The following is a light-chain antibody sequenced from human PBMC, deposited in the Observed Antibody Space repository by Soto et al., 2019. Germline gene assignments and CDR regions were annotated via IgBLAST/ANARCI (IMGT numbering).Light chain of an antibody. CDR3: QQYGRSPPWT. J-gene: IGKJ1*01. CDR1: QSVSSSY. CDR2: GAS. V-gene: IGKV3-20*01. Sequence: IVLTQSPGTLSLSPGERATLSCRASQSVSSSYLAWYQQKPGQAPRLLIYGASSRATGIPDRFSGSGSGTDFTLTISRLEPEDFAVYYCQQYGRSPPWTFGQGTKVDIK.